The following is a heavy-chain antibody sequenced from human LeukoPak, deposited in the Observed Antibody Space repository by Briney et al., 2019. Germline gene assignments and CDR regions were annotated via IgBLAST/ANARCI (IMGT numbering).Heavy chain of an antibody. D-gene: IGHD2/OR15-2a*01. J-gene: IGHJ4*02. CDR1: GFTFSSYG. CDR3: ATYRQVLLPFES. V-gene: IGHV3-30*03. Sequence: GGSLRLSCAASGFTFSSYGMHWVRQAPGKGLEWVAVISYDGSNKYYADSVRGRFTISRDNSKSTLSLQMNSLRAEDTAIYYCATYRQVLLPFESWGQGTLVTVSS. CDR2: ISYDGSNK.